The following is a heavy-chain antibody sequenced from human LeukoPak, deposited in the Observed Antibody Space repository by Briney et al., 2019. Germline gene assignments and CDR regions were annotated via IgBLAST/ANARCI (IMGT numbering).Heavy chain of an antibody. V-gene: IGHV3-21*01. CDR2: ISSSSSYI. CDR3: ARDNGGYYGSGSYYKGHDY. Sequence: GGSLRLSCAASGFTFSSYSMNWVRQAPGKGLEWVSSISSSSSYIYYADSVKGRFTISRDNAKNSLYLQMNSLRAEDTAVYYCARDNGGYYGSGSYYKGHDYWGQGTLVTDSS. J-gene: IGHJ4*02. CDR1: GFTFSSYS. D-gene: IGHD3-10*01.